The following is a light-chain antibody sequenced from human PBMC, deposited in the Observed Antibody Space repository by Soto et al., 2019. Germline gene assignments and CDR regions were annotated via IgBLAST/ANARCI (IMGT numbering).Light chain of an antibody. V-gene: IGKV1D-12*01. J-gene: IGKJ2*01. Sequence: DIQMTQSPSSVSASVGDRVTLTCRASQDISSWLAWYQQKPGKAPNLLIYAASSLQSGVPPRFSGSGSGTDFTLTISSLQPEDFATYFWQQANSFPYTFGQGTKLEIK. CDR1: QDISSW. CDR3: QQANSFPYT. CDR2: AAS.